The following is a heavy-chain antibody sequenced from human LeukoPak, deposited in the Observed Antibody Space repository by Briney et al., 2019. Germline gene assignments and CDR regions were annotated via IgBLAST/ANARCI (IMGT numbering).Heavy chain of an antibody. CDR3: ARHLNNCGDDCYIFDD. CDR2: IYYSGST. CDR1: GGSISGYY. J-gene: IGHJ4*02. D-gene: IGHD2-21*01. V-gene: IGHV4-59*08. Sequence: SETLSLTCTVSGGSISGYYWSWIRQPPGKGLEWMGYIYYSGSTNYNPSLKSRVTISVDTSKNQFSLRVSSVTAADTAVYYCARHLNNCGDDCYIFDDWGQGTLVTVSS.